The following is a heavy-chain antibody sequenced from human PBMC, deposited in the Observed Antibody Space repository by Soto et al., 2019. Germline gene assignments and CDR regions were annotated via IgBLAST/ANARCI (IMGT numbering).Heavy chain of an antibody. CDR1: GYTFTTYY. J-gene: IGHJ4*02. Sequence: RASVKVSCKASGYTFTTYYMYWVRQAPGQGLEWMGIINPSGGSTSFAQKFQGRVTMTRDTSTSTAYMELISLTSEDTAVYYCARDVGMASRPYLDYWGQGTLVTVSS. CDR3: ARDVGMASRPYLDY. V-gene: IGHV1-46*01. D-gene: IGHD6-6*01. CDR2: INPSGGST.